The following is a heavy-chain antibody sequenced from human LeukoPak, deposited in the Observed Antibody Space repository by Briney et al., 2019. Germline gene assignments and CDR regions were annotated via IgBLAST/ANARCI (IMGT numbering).Heavy chain of an antibody. D-gene: IGHD6-13*01. CDR1: GFTFSSYW. J-gene: IGHJ4*02. Sequence: PGGSLRLSCAASGFTFSSYWMSWVRQAPGKGLEWVANIKQDGSEKYYVDSVKGRFTISRDNAKNSLYLQMNSLRAEDTAVYYCAREGDSRFGRWVDYWGQGTLVTVSS. CDR2: IKQDGSEK. V-gene: IGHV3-7*01. CDR3: AREGDSRFGRWVDY.